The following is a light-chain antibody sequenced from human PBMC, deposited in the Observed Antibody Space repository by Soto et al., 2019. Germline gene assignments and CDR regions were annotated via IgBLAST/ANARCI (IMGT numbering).Light chain of an antibody. CDR2: AAS. Sequence: EIVVTPSPAPPSLSPGERAILSFRASQSTSINLAWYQQKPGQAPRLLIYAASNRATGVPARFSGSWSGTEFTLTISSLQSEDFAVYYCQQYNNWITFGQGTRLEIK. CDR3: QQYNNWIT. J-gene: IGKJ5*01. CDR1: QSTSIN. V-gene: IGKV3-15*01.